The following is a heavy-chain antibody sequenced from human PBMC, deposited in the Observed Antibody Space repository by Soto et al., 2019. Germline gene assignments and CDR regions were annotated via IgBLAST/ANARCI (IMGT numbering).Heavy chain of an antibody. V-gene: IGHV1-46*01. J-gene: IGHJ4*02. CDR3: ARDVEMATLFFDY. CDR1: GYTFTTYY. CDR2: IDPSGGST. D-gene: IGHD2-15*01. Sequence: ASVKVSCKASGYTFTTYYMHWVRQAPGQGLEWMGIIDPSGGSTTYAQKFQGRVTMTRDTSTSTVYMELISLRSEDTAVYYCARDVEMATLFFDYWGQGTLVTVSS.